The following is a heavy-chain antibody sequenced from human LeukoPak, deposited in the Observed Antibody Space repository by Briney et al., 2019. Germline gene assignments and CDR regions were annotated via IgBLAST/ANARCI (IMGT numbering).Heavy chain of an antibody. CDR2: IIPIFGTA. Sequence: SVKVSCKASGGTFSSYAISWVRQAPGQGLEWMGRIIPIFGTANYAQKFQGRVTITTDESTSTAYMELSSLRSEDTAVYYCACGIEVVVAATPSYYFDYWGQGTLVTVSS. V-gene: IGHV1-69*05. CDR1: GGTFSSYA. D-gene: IGHD2-15*01. CDR3: ACGIEVVVAATPSYYFDY. J-gene: IGHJ4*02.